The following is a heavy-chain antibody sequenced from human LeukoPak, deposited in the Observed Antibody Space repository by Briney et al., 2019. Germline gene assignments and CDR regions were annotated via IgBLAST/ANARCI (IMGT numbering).Heavy chain of an antibody. Sequence: SETLSLTCTVSGGSISSYYWSWIRQPAGKGLEWIGRIYTSGSTNYNPSLKSRVTISVDTSKNQFSLKLSSVTAADTAVYYCARGRYCSSTSCRNWFDPWGQGTLVTVSS. CDR1: GGSISSYY. CDR2: IYTSGST. J-gene: IGHJ5*02. CDR3: ARGRYCSSTSCRNWFDP. V-gene: IGHV4-4*07. D-gene: IGHD2-2*01.